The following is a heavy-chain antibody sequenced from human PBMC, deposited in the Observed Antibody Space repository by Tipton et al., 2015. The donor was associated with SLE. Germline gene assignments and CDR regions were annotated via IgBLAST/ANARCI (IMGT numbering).Heavy chain of an antibody. V-gene: IGHV4-4*07. J-gene: IGHJ3*02. D-gene: IGHD3-16*01. CDR1: GGSIRNFF. CDR3: ARGGGGAFDM. Sequence: TLSLTCTVSGGSIRNFFWSWIRQPAGKGLEWIGRLYSTGGSSSYNPSLKSRVTMSVDTSKNQFSLILTYVTAADTAVYYCARGGGGAFDMWGQGTMVTVSS. CDR2: LYSTGGSS.